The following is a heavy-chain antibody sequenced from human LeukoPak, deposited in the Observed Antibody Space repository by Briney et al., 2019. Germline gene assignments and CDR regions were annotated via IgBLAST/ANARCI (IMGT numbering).Heavy chain of an antibody. D-gene: IGHD1-26*01. V-gene: IGHV1-18*01. CDR2: ISAYSGDT. Sequence: ASVKVSCKASGNTFSRYGFSWVRQAPGQGLEGMGWISAYSGDTQYAEKVQDRVTMTIDTATSTAYLELRSLRSDDTDVYYRASLGRLGPTGERAFHMWGQGTMVTVSS. CDR3: ASLGRLGPTGERAFHM. CDR1: GNTFSRYG. J-gene: IGHJ3*02.